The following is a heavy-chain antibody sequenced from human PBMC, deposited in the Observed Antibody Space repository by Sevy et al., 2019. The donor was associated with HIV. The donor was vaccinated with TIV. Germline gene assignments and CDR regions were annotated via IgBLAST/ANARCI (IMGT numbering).Heavy chain of an antibody. J-gene: IGHJ3*02. CDR1: GFTFRTYA. CDR2: ISGSGGST. V-gene: IGHV3-23*01. CDR3: AKDYYDSSGYYPMDAFDI. Sequence: GGSLRLSCAASGFTFRTYAMNWVRQAPGKGLKWVSGISGSGGSTYYADSVKGRFTISRDNSKNTLYLQMNSLRAEDTAVYYCAKDYYDSSGYYPMDAFDIWGQRTMVTVS. D-gene: IGHD3-22*01.